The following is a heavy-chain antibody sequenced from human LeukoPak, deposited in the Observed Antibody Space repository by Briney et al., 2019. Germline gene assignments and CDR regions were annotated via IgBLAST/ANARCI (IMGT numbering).Heavy chain of an antibody. CDR2: IYYSGST. CDR1: GGSISSSSYY. Sequence: PSETLSLTCTVSGGSISSSSYYWGWIRQPPGKGLEWIGSIYYSGSTHYNPSLKSRVTISVDTSKNQFSLKLSSVTAADTAVYYCAGWGGGAAAGNFDYWGQGTLVTVSS. J-gene: IGHJ4*02. CDR3: AGWGGGAAAGNFDY. D-gene: IGHD6-13*01. V-gene: IGHV4-39*01.